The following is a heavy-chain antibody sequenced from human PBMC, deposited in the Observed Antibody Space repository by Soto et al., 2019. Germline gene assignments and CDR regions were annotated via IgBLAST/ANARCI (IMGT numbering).Heavy chain of an antibody. Sequence: QITLKESGPTLVKPTQTLTLTCTFSGFSLSTRGVGVAWIRQPPGKALEWLALIYWDDDKRYSPSLKSRLTITKDPSKNQVVLTMTNMDPVDTGTYYFAHDSTDWYGMDVWGQGTTVTVSS. J-gene: IGHJ6*02. D-gene: IGHD6-19*01. CDR2: IYWDDDK. CDR1: GFSLSTRGVG. V-gene: IGHV2-5*02. CDR3: AHDSTDWYGMDV.